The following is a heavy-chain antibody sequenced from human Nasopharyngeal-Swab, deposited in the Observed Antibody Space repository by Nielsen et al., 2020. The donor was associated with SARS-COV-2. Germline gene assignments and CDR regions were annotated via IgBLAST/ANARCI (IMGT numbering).Heavy chain of an antibody. D-gene: IGHD1-26*01. Sequence: GGSLRLSCATSGFTFSNYWMHWVRQAPGKGLEWVARIDMRGRTTTHADSVKGRFTISGDNAKNTLSLQMNSLTPADTAVYFCVRGPVEGATGYFQFWGQGTLVTVSS. CDR3: VRGPVEGATGYFQF. CDR1: GFTFSNYW. V-gene: IGHV3-74*03. CDR2: IDMRGRTT. J-gene: IGHJ1*01.